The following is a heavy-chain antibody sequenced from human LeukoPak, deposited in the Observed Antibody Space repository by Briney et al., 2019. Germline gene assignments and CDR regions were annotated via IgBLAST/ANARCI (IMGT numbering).Heavy chain of an antibody. CDR3: TRAVAGHPD. J-gene: IGHJ4*02. D-gene: IGHD6-19*01. Sequence: EPSETLSLTCAVSGVPFSNYCWSWVRQSPRQGLEWIGEINHSGYTNYSPSLKSRVTMSIDTSKNQFSLKLTSVTAADAGVYYCTRAVAGHPDWGQGTLVTVSS. CDR1: GVPFSNYC. CDR2: INHSGYT. V-gene: IGHV4-34*01.